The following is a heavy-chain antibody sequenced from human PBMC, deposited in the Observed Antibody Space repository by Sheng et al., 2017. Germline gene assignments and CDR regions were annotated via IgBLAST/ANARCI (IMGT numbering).Heavy chain of an antibody. CDR1: GFTFSSYA. Sequence: VQLVESGGGLVQPGGSLRLSCAASGFTFSSYAMSWVRQAPGKGLEWVSVISGSGGSTYYADSVKGRFTISRDSSKSTLYLKMNSLRAEDTALYYCAKALVDTGLYGMDVWGQGTTVTVSS. CDR3: AKALVDTGLYGMDV. J-gene: IGHJ6*02. V-gene: IGHV3-23*04. D-gene: IGHD5-18*01. CDR2: ISGSGGST.